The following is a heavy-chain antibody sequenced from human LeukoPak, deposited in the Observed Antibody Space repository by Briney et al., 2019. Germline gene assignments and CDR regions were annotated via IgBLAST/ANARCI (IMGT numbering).Heavy chain of an antibody. Sequence: SETLSLTCAVYGGSFSGYYWSWIRQPPGKGLEWIGEINHSGSTNYNPSLKSRVTISVDTSKNQFSLKLSSVTAADTAVYYCASSLVGAERFDAFDIWGQGTMVTVSS. CDR3: ASSLVGAERFDAFDI. D-gene: IGHD1-26*01. CDR2: INHSGST. J-gene: IGHJ3*02. V-gene: IGHV4-34*01. CDR1: GGSFSGYY.